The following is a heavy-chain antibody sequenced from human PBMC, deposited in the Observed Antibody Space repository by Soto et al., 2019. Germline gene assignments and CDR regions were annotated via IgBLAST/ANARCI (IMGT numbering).Heavy chain of an antibody. CDR3: ASGTRDYGGNSGAFDI. J-gene: IGHJ3*02. CDR1: GYTFTGYY. CDR2: INPNSGGT. D-gene: IGHD4-17*01. Sequence: ASVKVSCKASGYTFTGYYMHWVRQAPGQGLEWMGWINPNSGGTNYAQKFQGWVTMTRDTSISTAYMELSRLRSDDTAVYYCASGTRDYGGNSGAFDIWGQGTMVTVSS. V-gene: IGHV1-2*04.